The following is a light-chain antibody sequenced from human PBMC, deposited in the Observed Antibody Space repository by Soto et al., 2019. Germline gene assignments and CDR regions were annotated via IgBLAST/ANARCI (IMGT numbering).Light chain of an antibody. V-gene: IGKV3-20*01. Sequence: EVVVTQSPGTLSLSPXERATLSCRASQLITTLAWDQRKPGPAPRLLIYRISNRATGTPDRFSGSGSGTDFTLTISRLEPEDFAVYYCHQYGSSRRTFGQGTKVDI. CDR2: RIS. J-gene: IGKJ1*01. CDR1: QLITT. CDR3: HQYGSSRRT.